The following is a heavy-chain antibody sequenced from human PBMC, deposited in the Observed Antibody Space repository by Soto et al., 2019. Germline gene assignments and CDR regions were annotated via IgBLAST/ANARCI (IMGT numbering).Heavy chain of an antibody. Sequence: PGGSLRLSCAASGFTFSSYGMHWVRQAPGKGLEWVAVISYDGSNKYYADSVKGRFTISRDNSKNTLYLQMNSLRAEDTAVYYCAKDDYGDYFQAFDIWGQGTMVTVSS. D-gene: IGHD4-17*01. J-gene: IGHJ3*02. CDR1: GFTFSSYG. V-gene: IGHV3-30*18. CDR2: ISYDGSNK. CDR3: AKDDYGDYFQAFDI.